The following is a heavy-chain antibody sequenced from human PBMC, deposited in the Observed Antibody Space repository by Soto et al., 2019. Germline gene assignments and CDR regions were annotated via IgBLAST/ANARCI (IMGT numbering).Heavy chain of an antibody. CDR2: IYHSGST. V-gene: IGHV4-4*02. CDR1: GGPISSINW. D-gene: IGHD6-13*01. Sequence: PSDTLSLTCTVSGGPISSINWCRFVRQPPGKGLEWIGEIYHSGSTNYNPSLKSRVTISVDKSKNQFSLKLSSVTAADTAVYYCAWKIAAAGQAILSVRAYWGKGTLVTVSS. J-gene: IGHJ4*02. CDR3: AWKIAAAGQAILSVRAY.